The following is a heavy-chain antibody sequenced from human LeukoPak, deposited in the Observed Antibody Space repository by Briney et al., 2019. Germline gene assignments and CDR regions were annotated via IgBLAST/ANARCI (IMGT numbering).Heavy chain of an antibody. Sequence: GGSLRLSCAASGFSFDDYGMSWVRQAPGKGLEWVSGVNWNGGSTGDADSVKGRFTTSRDNAKNSLYLQMNSLRAEDTALYYCARRVSTMIVVVTHYYYYYMDVWGKGTTVTVSS. CDR3: ARRVSTMIVVVTHYYYYYMDV. CDR1: GFSFDDYG. CDR2: VNWNGGST. J-gene: IGHJ6*03. V-gene: IGHV3-20*04. D-gene: IGHD3-22*01.